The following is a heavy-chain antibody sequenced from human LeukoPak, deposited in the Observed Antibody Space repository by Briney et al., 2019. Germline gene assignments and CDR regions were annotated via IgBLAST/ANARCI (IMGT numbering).Heavy chain of an antibody. V-gene: IGHV3-15*01. CDR3: TTARDYPYNWFDP. D-gene: IGHD4-11*01. Sequence: GGSLRLSCAASGFTFSNAWMSWVRQAPGKGLEWVGRIKSKTDGGTTDYAAPVKGRFTISRDDSKNTLYLQMNSLKTEDTAVYYCTTARDYPYNWFDPWGQGTLVTVSS. J-gene: IGHJ5*02. CDR1: GFTFSNAW. CDR2: IKSKTDGGTT.